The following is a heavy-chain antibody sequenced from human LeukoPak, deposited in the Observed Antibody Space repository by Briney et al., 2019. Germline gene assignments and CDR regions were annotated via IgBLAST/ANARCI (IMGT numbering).Heavy chain of an antibody. V-gene: IGHV3-21*01. CDR1: GFTFSSYS. Sequence: PGGSLRLSCAASGFTFSSYSMNWVRQAPGKGLEWVSSISSSSSYIYYADSVKGRFTISRDNAKNSLYLQMNSLRAEDTAVYYCARDQGDTYYDFWSGYYYDYWGQGTLVTVSS. J-gene: IGHJ4*02. D-gene: IGHD3-3*01. CDR2: ISSSSSYI. CDR3: ARDQGDTYYDFWSGYYYDY.